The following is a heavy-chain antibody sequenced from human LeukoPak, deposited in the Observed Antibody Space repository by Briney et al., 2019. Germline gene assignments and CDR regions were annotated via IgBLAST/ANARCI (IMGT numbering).Heavy chain of an antibody. CDR1: GYTFTGYY. V-gene: IGHV1-2*02. CDR3: ARLQGNCSSTSCFDY. J-gene: IGHJ4*02. D-gene: IGHD2-2*01. Sequence: GASVKVSCKASGYTFTGYYMHWVRQAPGQGLEWMGWINPNSGGTTYAQKFQGRFTMTRDTSISTAYMELSRLRSDDTAVYYCARLQGNCSSTSCFDYWGQGTLVTVSS. CDR2: INPNSGGT.